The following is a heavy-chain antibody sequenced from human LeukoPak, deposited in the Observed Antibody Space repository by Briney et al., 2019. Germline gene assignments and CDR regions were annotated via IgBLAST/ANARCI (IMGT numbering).Heavy chain of an antibody. V-gene: IGHV3-23*01. Sequence: GGSLRLSCAASGFTFSSYAMSWVRQAPGKGLEWVSAISGSGGSTYYADSVKGRFTISRDNSKNTLYLQMNSLRAEDTAVYYCAKVSHPDYYDSSGYYDWGQGTLVTVSS. D-gene: IGHD3-22*01. CDR1: GFTFSSYA. J-gene: IGHJ4*02. CDR3: AKVSHPDYYDSSGYYD. CDR2: ISGSGGST.